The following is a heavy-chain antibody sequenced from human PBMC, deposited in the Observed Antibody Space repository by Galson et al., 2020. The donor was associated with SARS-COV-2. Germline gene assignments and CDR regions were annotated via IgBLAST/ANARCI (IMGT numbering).Heavy chain of an antibody. Sequence: TGGSLRLSCAASGFTFSTYWMHWVRQAPGKGLVWVSRINSDGSTTMYADSVKGRFTISRDNAKDTRYLQMNSLRAEDTAVYYCARGRYYGMDVWGQGTTVTVSS. CDR2: INSDGSTT. CDR1: GFTFSTYW. V-gene: IGHV3-74*03. CDR3: ARGRYYGMDV. J-gene: IGHJ6*02.